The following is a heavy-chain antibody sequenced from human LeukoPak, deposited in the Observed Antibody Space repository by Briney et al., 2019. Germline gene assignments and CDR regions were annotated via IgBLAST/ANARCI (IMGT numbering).Heavy chain of an antibody. CDR3: TRRWITRGSSEYYFDY. Sequence: GGSLRLSCAASGFTFSGSAMHWVRQASGKGLEWVGRIRSKANSYATAYAASVKGRFTISRDDSKNTAYLQMNSLKTEDTAVYYCTRRWITRGSSEYYFDYWGQGTLVTVSS. D-gene: IGHD1-26*01. CDR1: GFTFSGSA. CDR2: IRSKANSYAT. V-gene: IGHV3-73*01. J-gene: IGHJ4*02.